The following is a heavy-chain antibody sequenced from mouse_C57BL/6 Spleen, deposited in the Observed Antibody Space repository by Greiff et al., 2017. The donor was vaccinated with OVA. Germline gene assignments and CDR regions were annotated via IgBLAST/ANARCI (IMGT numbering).Heavy chain of an antibody. CDR2: MYPRSGNT. CDR1: GYTFTSYG. V-gene: IGHV1-81*01. D-gene: IGHD2-4*01. CDR3: ARAMIKIHYYFDY. J-gene: IGHJ2*01. Sequence: VQLQQSGAELARPGASVKLSCKASGYTFTSYGISWVKQRTGQGLEWIGEMYPRSGNTYYNEKFKGKATLTADKSSSTAYMELRSLTSEDSAVYFCARAMIKIHYYFDYWGQGTTLTVSS.